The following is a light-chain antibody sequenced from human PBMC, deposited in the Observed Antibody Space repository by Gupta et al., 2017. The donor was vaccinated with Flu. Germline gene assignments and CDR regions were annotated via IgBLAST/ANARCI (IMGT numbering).Light chain of an antibody. J-gene: IGLJ2*01. CDR2: DNN. V-gene: IGLV1-51*01. CDR3: GTWASSISEEV. CDR1: SSNIGNKY. Sequence: KITISCSGSSSNIGNKYVSWYQQLPGTAPKLIIYDNNKRPSGIPDRFSGSKSGTSATLAITGLQAGDEADYYCGTWASSISEEVFGAGTKLTVL.